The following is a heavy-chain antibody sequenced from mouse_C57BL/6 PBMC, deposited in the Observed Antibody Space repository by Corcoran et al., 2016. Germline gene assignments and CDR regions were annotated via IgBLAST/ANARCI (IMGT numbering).Heavy chain of an antibody. Sequence: QIQLVQSGPELTKPGETVKNSCKASGYTFTTYGMSWVKQAPGKGLKWMGWINTYSGVPTYADDFKGRFAFSLEASASTAYLQINNLKNEDTATYFCARCDYDDGGAMDYWGQGTSVTVSS. CDR1: GYTFTTYG. D-gene: IGHD2-4*01. V-gene: IGHV9-3*01. J-gene: IGHJ4*01. CDR2: INTYSGVP. CDR3: ARCDYDDGGAMDY.